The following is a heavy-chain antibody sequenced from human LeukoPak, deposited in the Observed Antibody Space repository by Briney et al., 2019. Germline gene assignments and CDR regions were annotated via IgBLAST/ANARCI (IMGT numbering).Heavy chain of an antibody. V-gene: IGHV1-69*13. Sequence: SVKISCNASGGTFSSYAISWGRQAPGQELEWMGGIIPTCGTAKYAQKSQGRDTITADESKSTAYMELSSLRSEATAVYYCARVDDILTGYWGQGALGTVS. J-gene: IGHJ1*01. D-gene: IGHD3-9*01. CDR1: GGTFSSYA. CDR3: ARVDDILTGY. CDR2: IIPTCGTA.